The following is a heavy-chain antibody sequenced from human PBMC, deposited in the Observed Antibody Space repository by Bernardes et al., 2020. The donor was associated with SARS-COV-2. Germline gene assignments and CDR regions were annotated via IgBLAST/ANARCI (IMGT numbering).Heavy chain of an antibody. V-gene: IGHV6-1*01. D-gene: IGHD3-10*01. CDR2: TFFRSQWST. CDR1: GDTVSSTTAS. Sequence: SQTLSLTCAVSGDTVSSTTASWNWIRQSPSRGLEWLGGTFFRSQWSTDYAVSVKSRITINPDTSKNQFSLQLNSVTPEDTAVYYCARASITIVPGPLSLGPWEYKFRCMDGWAQGTTVTVSS. J-gene: IGHJ6*02. CDR3: ARASITIVPGPLSLGPWEYKFRCMDG.